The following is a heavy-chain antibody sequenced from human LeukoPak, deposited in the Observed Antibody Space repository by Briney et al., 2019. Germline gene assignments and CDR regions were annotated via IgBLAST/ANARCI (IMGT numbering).Heavy chain of an antibody. CDR2: IYYSGST. D-gene: IGHD3-9*01. CDR1: GGSISSGGYY. Sequence: ASQTLSLTCTVSGGSISSGGYYWSWIRQHPGKGLEWIGYIYYSGSTYYNPSLKSRVTISVDTSKNQFSLKLSSVTAADTAVYYCARDSNNFWLADYWGQGTLVTVSS. V-gene: IGHV4-31*03. CDR3: ARDSNNFWLADY. J-gene: IGHJ4*02.